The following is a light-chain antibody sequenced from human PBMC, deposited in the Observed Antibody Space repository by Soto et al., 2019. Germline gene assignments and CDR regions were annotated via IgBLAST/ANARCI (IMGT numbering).Light chain of an antibody. CDR3: QQYKNWPPIT. V-gene: IGKV3-15*01. CDR1: QSVGSS. Sequence: EIVMTQSPATLSVSPWERATLSCRASQSVGSSLAWYQQEPGQAPRLLIYGASTRATGIPARFSGSGSGTEFTLTISSLQSEDFAVYFCQQYKNWPPITFGQGTKVDIK. CDR2: GAS. J-gene: IGKJ1*01.